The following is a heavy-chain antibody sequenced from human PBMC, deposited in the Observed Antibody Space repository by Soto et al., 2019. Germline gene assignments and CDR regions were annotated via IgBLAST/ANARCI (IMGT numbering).Heavy chain of an antibody. D-gene: IGHD3-10*01. CDR1: ADTFTSYY. V-gene: IGHV1-46*01. CDR2: INPNGGST. Sequence: ASVKVSCKAPADTFTSYYIHWVRQAPGHGLEWMGIINPNGGSTRFAQTFQGRITMTTDTSTSTAYMELSSLRSEDTAVYYCASAGGYYSNYYYYGMDVWGQGTTVTVSS. J-gene: IGHJ6*02. CDR3: ASAGGYYSNYYYYGMDV.